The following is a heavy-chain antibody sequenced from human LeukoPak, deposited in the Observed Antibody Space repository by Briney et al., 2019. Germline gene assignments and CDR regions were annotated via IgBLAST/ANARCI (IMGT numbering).Heavy chain of an antibody. CDR3: AKYQIGDRVRSAFDI. J-gene: IGHJ3*02. CDR2: ISSSGSTI. Sequence: GGSLRLSCAASGFTFSSYEMNWVRQAPGKGLEWVSYISSSGSTIYYADSVKGRFTISRDNAKNSLYLQMNSLRADDTAVYYCAKYQIGDRVRSAFDIWGQGTMVTVSS. V-gene: IGHV3-48*03. D-gene: IGHD3-10*01. CDR1: GFTFSSYE.